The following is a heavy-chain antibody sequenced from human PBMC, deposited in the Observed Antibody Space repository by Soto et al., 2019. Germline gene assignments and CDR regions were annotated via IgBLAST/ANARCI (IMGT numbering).Heavy chain of an antibody. J-gene: IGHJ4*02. D-gene: IGHD4-17*01. Sequence: SGPTLVKPTQTLTLTCTFSGFSLSTSGVGVGWIRQPPGKALEWLALIYWDDDKRYSPSLKSRLTITKDTSKNQVVLTMTNMDPVDTATYYCAHRNSDDYGDHGDYFDYWGQGTLVTVSS. V-gene: IGHV2-5*02. CDR3: AHRNSDDYGDHGDYFDY. CDR2: IYWDDDK. CDR1: GFSLSTSGVG.